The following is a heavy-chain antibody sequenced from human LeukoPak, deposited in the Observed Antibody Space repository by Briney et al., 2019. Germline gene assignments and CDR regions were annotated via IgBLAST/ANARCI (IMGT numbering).Heavy chain of an antibody. J-gene: IGHJ6*03. CDR1: GGSISSGSYY. Sequence: SETLSLTCTVSGGSISSGSYYWSWIRQPAGKGLEWIGRIYTSGSTNYNPSLKSRVTISVDTSKNQFSLKLSSVTAADTAVYYCARPAGSYYYYMDVWGKGTTVTISS. D-gene: IGHD1-26*01. CDR2: IYTSGST. CDR3: ARPAGSYYYYMDV. V-gene: IGHV4-61*02.